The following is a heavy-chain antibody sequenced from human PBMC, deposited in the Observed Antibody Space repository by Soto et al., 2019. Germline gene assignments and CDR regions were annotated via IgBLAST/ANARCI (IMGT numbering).Heavy chain of an antibody. CDR1: GFTFSSYG. CDR3: AKDERGYDFWSGSN. J-gene: IGHJ3*01. CDR2: ISYDGSNK. D-gene: IGHD3-3*01. V-gene: IGHV3-30*18. Sequence: PGGSLRLSCAASGFTFSSYGMHWVRQAPGKGLEWVAVISYDGSNKYYADSVKGRFTISRDNSKNTLYLQMNSLRAEDTAVYYCAKDERGYDFWSGSNWGQGTMVTVSS.